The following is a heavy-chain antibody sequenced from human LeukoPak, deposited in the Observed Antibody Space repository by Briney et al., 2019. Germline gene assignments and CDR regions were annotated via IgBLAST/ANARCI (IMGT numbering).Heavy chain of an antibody. J-gene: IGHJ6*04. D-gene: IGHD1-7*01. CDR2: INHSGST. Sequence: SETLSLTCAVYGGSFSGYYWSWIRQPPGKGLEWIGEINHSGSTNYNPSLKSRVTISVDTSKNQFSLKLSSVTAADTAVYYCARARLELRLSDVWGKGITVTVSS. CDR1: GGSFSGYY. CDR3: ARARLELRLSDV. V-gene: IGHV4-34*01.